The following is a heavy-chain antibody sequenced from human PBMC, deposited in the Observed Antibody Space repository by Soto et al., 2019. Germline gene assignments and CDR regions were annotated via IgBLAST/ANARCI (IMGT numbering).Heavy chain of an antibody. CDR1: GFTLSGRS. CDR2: IDNAGTDS. D-gene: IGHD3-10*01. V-gene: IGHV3-74*01. Sequence: EVQLVESGGGLVQPGGSLRLSCAASGFTLSGRSMHWVRQAPGKGLVWVSGIDNAGTDSTYADSVKGGFTSSRDNAKNMLYLKMNSLRVEDTAVYYCARGWFGPDVWGKGTTVTVSS. CDR3: ARGWFGPDV. J-gene: IGHJ6*04.